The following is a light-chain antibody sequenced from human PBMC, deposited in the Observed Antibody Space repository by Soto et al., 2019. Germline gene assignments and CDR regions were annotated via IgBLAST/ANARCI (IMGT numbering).Light chain of an antibody. Sequence: DIQMTQSPSTLSASVGDRVTITCRASRSITIWLAWYQQKPGKAPKLLIFDASSLESGVPSRFSGSGSGTEFTLTISSLQPHDFATYYCQHYRSYSWTFGQGTKVEIK. J-gene: IGKJ1*01. V-gene: IGKV1-5*01. CDR3: QHYRSYSWT. CDR2: DAS. CDR1: RSITIW.